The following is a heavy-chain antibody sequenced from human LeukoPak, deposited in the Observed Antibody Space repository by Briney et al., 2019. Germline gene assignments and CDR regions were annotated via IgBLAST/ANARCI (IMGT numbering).Heavy chain of an antibody. Sequence: PSETLSLTCNVSGGSISGYHWRWIRQPPGKGLEWLGYIYYSGSSNYNPSLKSRVTMSADTSKNQFSLKLSSVTAADTAVYYCARVPRSYYYYYYMDVWGKGTTVTVSS. V-gene: IGHV4-59*01. CDR3: ARVPRSYYYYYYMDV. CDR1: GGSISGYH. J-gene: IGHJ6*03. CDR2: IYYSGSS.